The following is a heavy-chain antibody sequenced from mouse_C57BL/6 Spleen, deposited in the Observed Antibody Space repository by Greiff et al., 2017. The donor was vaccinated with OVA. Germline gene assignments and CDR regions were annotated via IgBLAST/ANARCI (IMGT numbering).Heavy chain of an antibody. CDR3: ARRCVMEGFEY. D-gene: IGHD1-1*02. Sequence: VQLQQSGAELVRPGTSVKLSCTASGYTFTSYWMHWVKQRPGQGLEWIGVIDPSDSSTNYNPKFKGKVTFTVDTSSSTAYMQLSSLTSEDSAVYDCARRCVMEGFEYWGQGTTLTVSS. V-gene: IGHV1-59*01. CDR2: IDPSDSST. CDR1: GYTFTSYW. J-gene: IGHJ2*01.